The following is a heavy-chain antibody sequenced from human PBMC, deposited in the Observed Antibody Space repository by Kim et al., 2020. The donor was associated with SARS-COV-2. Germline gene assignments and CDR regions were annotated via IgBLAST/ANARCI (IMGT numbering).Heavy chain of an antibody. CDR1: GFTFSDHY. J-gene: IGHJ6*02. Sequence: GGSLRLSCAASGFTFSDHYMDWVRQAPGKGLEWVGRTRNKANSYTTEYAASVKGRFTISRDDSKNSLYLQMNSLKTEDTAVYYCAREVVPAAGDWYYDILTGYYPNYYYYGMDVWGQGTTVTVSS. D-gene: IGHD3-9*01. CDR3: AREVVPAAGDWYYDILTGYYPNYYYYGMDV. CDR2: TRNKANSYTT. V-gene: IGHV3-72*01.